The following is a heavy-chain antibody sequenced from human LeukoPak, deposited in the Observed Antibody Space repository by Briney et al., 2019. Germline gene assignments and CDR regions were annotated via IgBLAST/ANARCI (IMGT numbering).Heavy chain of an antibody. Sequence: SETLSLTCTVSGGSISSYYWSWIRQPAGKGLEWIGRIYTSGSTNYNPSLKSRVTMSVDTSKDQFSLKLSSVTAADTAVYYCARAWENYYDSNEVWFDPWGQGTLVTVSS. CDR2: IYTSGST. J-gene: IGHJ5*02. D-gene: IGHD3-22*01. CDR1: GGSISSYY. V-gene: IGHV4-4*07. CDR3: ARAWENYYDSNEVWFDP.